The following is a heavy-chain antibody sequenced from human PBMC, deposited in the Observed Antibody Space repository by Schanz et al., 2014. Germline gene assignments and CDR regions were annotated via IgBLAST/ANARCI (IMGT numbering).Heavy chain of an antibody. CDR2: LTGSGTTT. V-gene: IGHV3-11*04. CDR1: GFTFSDYY. CDR3: ARDHTTESYYSAGPPIDY. Sequence: QVQLVDSGGGLVKPGGSLRLSCAASGFTFSDYYMTWIRQAPGKGLEWVSALTGSGTTTYYADSVKGRFTISRDNSKNTLFLQMNSLRAEDTAVYYCARDHTTESYYSAGPPIDYWGQGTLLTVSS. D-gene: IGHD1-26*01. J-gene: IGHJ4*02.